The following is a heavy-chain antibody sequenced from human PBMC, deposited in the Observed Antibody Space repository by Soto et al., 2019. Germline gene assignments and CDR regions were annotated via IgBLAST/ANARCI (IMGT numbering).Heavy chain of an antibody. Sequence: QVQLVQSGAEVKKPGASVKISCKASGYTFTSNAMHWVRQAPGQRLEWMGWINAGNGNTKYSQKFQGRVTITRETSATTAYMELSNLISEDTAVYYCAGEGYDSSSYPFGYWGQGTLDTGSS. CDR2: INAGNGNT. CDR3: AGEGYDSSSYPFGY. V-gene: IGHV1-3*01. CDR1: GYTFTSNA. D-gene: IGHD3-22*01. J-gene: IGHJ4*02.